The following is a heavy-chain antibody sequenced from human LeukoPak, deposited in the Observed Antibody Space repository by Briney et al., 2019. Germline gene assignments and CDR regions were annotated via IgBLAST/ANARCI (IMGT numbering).Heavy chain of an antibody. CDR2: IYYSGST. D-gene: IGHD5-12*01. CDR1: GGSISSGDYY. Sequence: SQTLSLTCTVSGGSISSGDYYWSWIRQPPGKGLEWIGYIYYSGSTNYNPSLKSRVTISVDTSKNQFSLKLSSVTAADTAVYYCASRRDGYNGRTPIYWGQGTLVTVSS. CDR3: ASRRDGYNGRTPIY. J-gene: IGHJ4*02. V-gene: IGHV4-30-4*01.